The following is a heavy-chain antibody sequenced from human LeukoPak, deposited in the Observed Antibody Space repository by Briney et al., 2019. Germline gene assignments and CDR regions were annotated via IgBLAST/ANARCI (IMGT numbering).Heavy chain of an antibody. D-gene: IGHD3-10*01. CDR3: ARTDGGGSGSYSSNFDY. CDR2: INPDSGGT. Sequence: ASVKVSCKASGYSFTGYYVHWVRQAPGQGLEWMGWINPDSGGTNYAQKFRGWVTMTRDTFISTAYMELSSLKSDDTAVYYCARTDGGGSGSYSSNFDYWGQGTLVTVSS. J-gene: IGHJ4*02. V-gene: IGHV1-2*04. CDR1: GYSFTGYY.